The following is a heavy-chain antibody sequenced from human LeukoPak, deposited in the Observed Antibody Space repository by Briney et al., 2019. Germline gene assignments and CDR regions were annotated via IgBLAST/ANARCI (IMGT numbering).Heavy chain of an antibody. CDR3: ARGGRHYGSGTYQIYYYYYMDV. Sequence: PSETLSLTCAVSGGSISSSNWWSWVRPPPGKGLEWIGEIYHSGSTNYNPSLKSRVTISVDTSKNQFSLKLSSVTAADTAVYYCARGGRHYGSGTYQIYYYYYMDVWGKGTTVTVSS. CDR1: GGSISSSNW. V-gene: IGHV4-4*02. CDR2: IYHSGST. J-gene: IGHJ6*03. D-gene: IGHD3-10*01.